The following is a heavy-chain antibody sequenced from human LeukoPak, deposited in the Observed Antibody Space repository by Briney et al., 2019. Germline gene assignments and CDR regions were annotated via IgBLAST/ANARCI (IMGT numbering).Heavy chain of an antibody. Sequence: SETLSLTCTVSGGSINSSTYYWGRIRQPPGQGLEWIGSMYYSGSTYYNPSLKSGVTISVDTSTNQFSLTLSSVTAADTAVYYWARDRVVLMVYARRTNWFDPWGQGTLVSVSS. D-gene: IGHD2-8*01. CDR1: GGSINSSTYY. CDR3: ARDRVVLMVYARRTNWFDP. V-gene: IGHV4-39*07. CDR2: MYYSGST. J-gene: IGHJ5*02.